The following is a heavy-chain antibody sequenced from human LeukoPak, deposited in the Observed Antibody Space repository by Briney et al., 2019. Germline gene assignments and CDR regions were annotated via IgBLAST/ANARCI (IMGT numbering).Heavy chain of an antibody. Sequence: PGGSLRLSCAASGFTFSDHYMDWVRQAPGKGLEWVGRIRNRVDSYTTEYAASVKGRFSISRDDSKNSLYLQTNSLKIEDTAVYFCARGHSGTSDRLDPWGQGTLVTVSS. CDR2: IRNRVDSYTT. CDR3: ARGHSGTSDRLDP. D-gene: IGHD1-26*01. V-gene: IGHV3-72*01. CDR1: GFTFSDHY. J-gene: IGHJ5*02.